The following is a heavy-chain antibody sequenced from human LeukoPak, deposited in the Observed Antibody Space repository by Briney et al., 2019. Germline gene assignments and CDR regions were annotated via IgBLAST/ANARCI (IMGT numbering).Heavy chain of an antibody. V-gene: IGHV3-23*01. D-gene: IGHD6-13*01. CDR1: GFTFSSYA. CDR2: ISGSGGST. CDR3: AKDRGRYSSSWNYFDY. J-gene: IGHJ4*02. Sequence: GGSLGLSCAASGFTFSSYAMSWVRQAPGKGLEWVSAISGSGGSTYYADSVKGRFTISRDNSKNTLYLQMNSLRAEDTAVYYCAKDRGRYSSSWNYFDYWGQGTLVTVSS.